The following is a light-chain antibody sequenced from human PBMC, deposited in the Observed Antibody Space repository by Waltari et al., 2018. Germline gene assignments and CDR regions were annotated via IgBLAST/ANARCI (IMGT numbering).Light chain of an antibody. J-gene: IGKJ1*01. CDR2: GAS. CDR3: QKYDRLPAT. CDR1: QSVSRF. V-gene: IGKV3-20*01. Sequence: EIVLTQSPGTLSLSPGERGTLSWRASQSVSRFLAWYQQKPGQAPRLLIYGASTRATGIPDRFSGSGSGTDFSLTISRLEPEDFAVYYCQKYDRLPATFGQGTKVEIK.